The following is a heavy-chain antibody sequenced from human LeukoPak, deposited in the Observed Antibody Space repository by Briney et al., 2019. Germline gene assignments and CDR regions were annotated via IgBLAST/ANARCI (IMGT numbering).Heavy chain of an antibody. V-gene: IGHV3-53*01. D-gene: IGHD6-19*01. Sequence: PGGSLRLSCAASGFTVSGNYMSWVRRAPGKGLDGVSIIYSGGATYYADAVKGRFTISRDNSNNTLYLQMNSLRAEDTAVYYCARDLYSSGWFDYWGQGTLVTVSS. CDR3: ARDLYSSGWFDY. J-gene: IGHJ4*02. CDR2: IYSGGAT. CDR1: GFTVSGNY.